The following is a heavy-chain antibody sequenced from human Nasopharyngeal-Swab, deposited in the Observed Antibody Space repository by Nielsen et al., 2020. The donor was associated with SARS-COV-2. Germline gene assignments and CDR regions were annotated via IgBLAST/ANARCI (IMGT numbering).Heavy chain of an antibody. CDR1: GYTFTGYY. CDR2: INPNSGGT. D-gene: IGHD2-2*01. CDR3: ARGEVLSSTSYNWFDP. J-gene: IGHJ5*02. V-gene: IGHV1-2*06. Sequence: ASVKVSCKASGYTFTGYYMHWVRQAPGQGLEWMGRINPNSGGTNYAQKFQGRVTMTRDTSISTAYMELSRLRSDDTAVYCCARGEVLSSTSYNWFDPWGQGTLVTVSS.